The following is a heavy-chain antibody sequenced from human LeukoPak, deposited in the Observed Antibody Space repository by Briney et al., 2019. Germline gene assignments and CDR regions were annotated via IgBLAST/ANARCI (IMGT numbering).Heavy chain of an antibody. D-gene: IGHD3-22*01. V-gene: IGHV3-23*01. CDR2: ISASGGST. J-gene: IGHJ4*02. Sequence: PGGSLRLSCVASGFTFSGYAMSWVRQAPGKGLEWVATISASGGSTYYADSVKGRFTISGDNSKNMLYLQMNSLRAEDTAVYYCAKDLGYYYDSSGYYYFDYWGQGALVTVSS. CDR1: GFTFSGYA. CDR3: AKDLGYYYDSSGYYYFDY.